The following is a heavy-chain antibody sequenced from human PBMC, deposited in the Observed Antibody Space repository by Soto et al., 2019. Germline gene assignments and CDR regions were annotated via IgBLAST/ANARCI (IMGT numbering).Heavy chain of an antibody. D-gene: IGHD4-4*01. CDR1: GFSLSTDGVG. J-gene: IGHJ4*02. Sequence: QITLKESGPTLVKPTQTLTLTCTFSGFSLSTDGVGVGWIRQPPGKALEWLALIYWNDDKRYSPFLKSRLTIAKDTSKNQVVLTTTNVDPADTATYYCARRPRYSNYVDYWGQGTLVTVSS. V-gene: IGHV2-5*01. CDR3: ARRPRYSNYVDY. CDR2: IYWNDDK.